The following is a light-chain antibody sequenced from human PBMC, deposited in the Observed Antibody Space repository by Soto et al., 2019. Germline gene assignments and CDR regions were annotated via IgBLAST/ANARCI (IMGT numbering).Light chain of an antibody. Sequence: QSALTQPASVSGSPGQSITISCTGTSSDVGGYNYVSWYQQHPGKAPKLMVYDVSNRPSGVSNRFSGSKSGNTASLTISGLQAEDEADYSCSSYTSSSTLDVFGTGTKVTV. CDR1: SSDVGGYNY. CDR2: DVS. V-gene: IGLV2-14*01. J-gene: IGLJ1*01. CDR3: SSYTSSSTLDV.